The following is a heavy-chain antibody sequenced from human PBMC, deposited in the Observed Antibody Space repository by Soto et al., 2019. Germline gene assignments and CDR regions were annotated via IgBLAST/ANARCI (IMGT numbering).Heavy chain of an antibody. D-gene: IGHD5-18*01. CDR1: GFTFTSSA. CDR2: IVVGSGNT. J-gene: IGHJ6*02. Sequence: GASVKVSCKASGFTFTSSAVQWVRQARGQRLEWIGWIVVGSGNTNYAQKFQERVTITRDMSTSTAYMELSSLRSEDTAVYYCAADRRYSYGFVSYYYYGMDVWGQGTTVTVSS. V-gene: IGHV1-58*01. CDR3: AADRRYSYGFVSYYYYGMDV.